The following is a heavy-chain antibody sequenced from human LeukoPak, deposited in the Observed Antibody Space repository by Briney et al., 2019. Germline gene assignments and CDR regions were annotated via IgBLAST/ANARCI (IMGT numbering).Heavy chain of an antibody. CDR3: ASPDYYDSSGYSPGVGY. D-gene: IGHD3-22*01. J-gene: IGHJ4*02. CDR2: IYPGDSDT. CDR1: GYSFTNYW. Sequence: GESLKISCKGSGYSFTNYWIGWVRQMPGKGLEWMGIIYPGDSDTRYSPSFQGQVTISADKSISTAYLQWSSLKASDTAMYYCASPDYYDSSGYSPGVGYWGQGTLVTVS. V-gene: IGHV5-51*01.